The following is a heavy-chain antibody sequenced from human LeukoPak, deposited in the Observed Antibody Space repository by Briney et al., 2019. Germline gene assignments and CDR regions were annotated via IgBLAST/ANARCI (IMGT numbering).Heavy chain of an antibody. J-gene: IGHJ4*02. V-gene: IGHV3-74*01. Sequence: GGSLRLSCIASGFSFSGHWMHWARQLPGKGLVWVSRISPTGSTTSYADSVKGRFTVSRDNAKNTLYLQVNNLRAEDTAVYYCARDKIVGPTTLDYWGQGTLVTVSS. D-gene: IGHD1-26*01. CDR1: GFSFSGHW. CDR3: ARDKIVGPTTLDY. CDR2: ISPTGSTT.